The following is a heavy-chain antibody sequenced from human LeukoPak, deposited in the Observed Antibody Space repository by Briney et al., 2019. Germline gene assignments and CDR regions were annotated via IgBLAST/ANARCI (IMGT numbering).Heavy chain of an antibody. CDR1: GYIFTNYG. V-gene: IGHV1-18*01. CDR2: ISAHKGNT. J-gene: IGHJ6*03. CDR3: ARTMYSSSSLTPRYYYYYYYMDV. Sequence: ASVKVSCKTSGYIFTNYGFSWVRQAPGQGLEWMGWISAHKGNTNYAQKFQGRFTMTTDTSTSTAYMELSSLRSEDTAVYYCARTMYSSSSLTPRYYYYYYYMDVWGKGTTVTVSS. D-gene: IGHD6-6*01.